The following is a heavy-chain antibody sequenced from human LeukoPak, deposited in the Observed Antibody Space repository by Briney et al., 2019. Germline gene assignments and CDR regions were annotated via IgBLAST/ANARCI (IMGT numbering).Heavy chain of an antibody. CDR2: ISAYNGNT. CDR1: GYTFTSYG. Sequence: EASVKVSCKASGYTFTSYGISWVRQAPGQGLEWMGWISAYNGNTNYAQKLQGRVTMTTDTSTSTAYMELRSLRSDDTAVYYCARQGVGTSRYGYSSWYFDYWGQGTLVTVSS. CDR3: ARQGVGTSRYGYSSWYFDY. D-gene: IGHD5-18*01. V-gene: IGHV1-18*01. J-gene: IGHJ4*02.